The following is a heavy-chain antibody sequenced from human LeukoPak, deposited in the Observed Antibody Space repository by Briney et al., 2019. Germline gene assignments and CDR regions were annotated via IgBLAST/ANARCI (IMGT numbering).Heavy chain of an antibody. J-gene: IGHJ4*02. D-gene: IGHD5-24*01. Sequence: GGSLRLSCAASGFTFGSYAMHWVRQAPGKGLEWVAVISYDGSNKYYADSVKGRFTISRDNSKNTLYLQMNSLRAEDTAVYYCARDSAGDGYNYYDYWGQGTLVTVSS. CDR2: ISYDGSNK. V-gene: IGHV3-30-3*01. CDR3: ARDSAGDGYNYYDY. CDR1: GFTFGSYA.